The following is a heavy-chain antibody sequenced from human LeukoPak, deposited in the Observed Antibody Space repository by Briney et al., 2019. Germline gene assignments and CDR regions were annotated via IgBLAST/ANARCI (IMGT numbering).Heavy chain of an antibody. Sequence: ASVKVSCKASGYTFTGYYMHWVRQAPGQGLEWMGRINPNSGGTNYAQKFQGRVTMTWDTSISTAYMELSRLRSDDTAVYYCASAPAMCSTSCYDYWGQGTLVTVSS. CDR2: INPNSGGT. CDR3: ASAPAMCSTSCYDY. D-gene: IGHD2-2*01. CDR1: GYTFTGYY. J-gene: IGHJ4*02. V-gene: IGHV1-2*06.